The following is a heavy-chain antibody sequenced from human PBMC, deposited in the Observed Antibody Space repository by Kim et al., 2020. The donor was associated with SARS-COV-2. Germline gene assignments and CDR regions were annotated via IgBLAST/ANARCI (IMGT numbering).Heavy chain of an antibody. V-gene: IGHV4-31*03. CDR2: IYYSGST. J-gene: IGHJ4*02. Sequence: SETLSLTCTVSGGSISSGGYYWSWIRQHPGKGLEWIGYIYYSGSTYYNPSPKSRVTISVATSKNQFSLKLSSVTAADTAVYYCARGLWFGENFFDYWGQGTLVTVSS. CDR1: GGSISSGGYY. D-gene: IGHD3-10*01. CDR3: ARGLWFGENFFDY.